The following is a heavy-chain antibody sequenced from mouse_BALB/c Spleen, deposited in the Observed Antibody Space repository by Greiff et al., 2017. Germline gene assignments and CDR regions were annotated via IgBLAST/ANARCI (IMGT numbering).Heavy chain of an antibody. CDR1: GFNIKDYY. V-gene: IGHV14-4*02. CDR2: IDPENGDT. D-gene: IGHD2-4*01. J-gene: IGHJ2*01. CDR3: NARITTNYFDY. Sequence: EVKLQQSGAELVRSGASVKLSCTASGFNIKDYYMHWVKQRPEQGLEWIGWIDPENGDTEYAPKFQGKATMTADTSSNTAYLQLSSLTSEDTAVYYCNARITTNYFDYWGQGTTLTVSS.